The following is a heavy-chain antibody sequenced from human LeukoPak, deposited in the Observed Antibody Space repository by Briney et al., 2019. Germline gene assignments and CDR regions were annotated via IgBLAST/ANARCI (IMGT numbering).Heavy chain of an antibody. CDR2: ISYDGSNK. D-gene: IGHD3-22*01. CDR3: AREPHDSSGSYYYGMDV. CDR1: GFTFSSYA. V-gene: IGHV3-30-3*01. Sequence: GRSLRLSCAASGFTFSSYAMHWVRQAPGKGLEWVAVISYDGSNKYYADSVKGRFTISRDNSKNTLYLQMNSLRAEDTAVYYCAREPHDSSGSYYYGMDVWGQGTTVTVSS. J-gene: IGHJ6*02.